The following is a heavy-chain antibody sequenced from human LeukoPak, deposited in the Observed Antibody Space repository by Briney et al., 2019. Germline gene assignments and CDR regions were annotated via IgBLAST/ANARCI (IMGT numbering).Heavy chain of an antibody. D-gene: IGHD1/OR15-1a*01. CDR2: ISSSSSYI. Sequence: GGSLRLSCAASGFTFSSYSMNWVRQAPGKGLEWVSSISSSSSYIYYADSVKGRFTISRDNAKNSLYLQMNSLRAEDTAVYYCARLITTPAYFDYWGQGTLVTVSS. V-gene: IGHV3-21*01. CDR1: GFTFSSYS. J-gene: IGHJ4*02. CDR3: ARLITTPAYFDY.